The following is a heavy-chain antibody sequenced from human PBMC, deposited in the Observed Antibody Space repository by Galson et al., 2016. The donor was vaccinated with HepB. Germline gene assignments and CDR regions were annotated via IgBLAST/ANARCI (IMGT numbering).Heavy chain of an antibody. CDR1: GYTFTSYG. J-gene: IGHJ6*02. CDR3: ARDPPPYGDVIGYNYNGMDV. V-gene: IGHV1-18*01. CDR2: ISAYSGNT. D-gene: IGHD4-17*01. Sequence: SVKVSCKASGYTFTSYGISWVRQAPGQGLEWLGWISAYSGNTNYAQKLQGRVSMTTDTSTSIAYMELRSLRSDDTAVYYCARDPPPYGDVIGYNYNGMDVWGQGTTVTVSS.